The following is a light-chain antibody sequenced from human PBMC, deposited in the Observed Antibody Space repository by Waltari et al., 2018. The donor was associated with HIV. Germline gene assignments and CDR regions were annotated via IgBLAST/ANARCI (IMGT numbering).Light chain of an antibody. V-gene: IGLV2-11*01. Sequence: QSALTQPLSVSGSPGHSVTISCTGTSRDIGIYNYVSLYQQHPGKAPKLLMSDVTRRPSGVPDRFSGSKSGNTASLTISGLQADDEADYYCCSYAGNFIYVFGTGTKVTVL. CDR1: SRDIGIYNY. CDR2: DVT. CDR3: CSYAGNFIYV. J-gene: IGLJ1*01.